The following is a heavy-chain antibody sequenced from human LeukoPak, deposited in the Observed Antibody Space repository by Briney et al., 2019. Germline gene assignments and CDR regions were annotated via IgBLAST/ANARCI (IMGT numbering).Heavy chain of an antibody. D-gene: IGHD3-22*01. J-gene: IGHJ3*02. CDR1: GFTFSSYA. CDR3: AAYYDSKDDAFDI. Sequence: GGSLRLSCAASGFTFSSYAMSWVRQAPGKGLEWVSAISGSGGSTYYADSVKGRFTISRDNSKNTLYLQVSSLRAEDTAVYYCAAYYDSKDDAFDIWGQGTMVTVSS. V-gene: IGHV3-23*01. CDR2: ISGSGGST.